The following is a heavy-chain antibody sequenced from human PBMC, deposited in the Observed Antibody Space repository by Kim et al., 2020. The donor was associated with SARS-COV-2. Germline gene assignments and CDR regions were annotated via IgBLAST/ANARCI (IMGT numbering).Heavy chain of an antibody. CDR2: IKQDGSEK. V-gene: IGHV3-7*01. J-gene: IGHJ6*02. CDR1: GFTFSNSW. CDR3: ARDLVITLYYFYGMDV. D-gene: IGHD3-16*02. Sequence: GESLKISCAASGFTFSNSWMSWVRQAPGKGLEWVANIKQDGSEKYYVDSVKGRFTISRDNAKNSLYLQMNSLRAEDTAVYYCARDLVITLYYFYGMDVWGRGATVTVSS.